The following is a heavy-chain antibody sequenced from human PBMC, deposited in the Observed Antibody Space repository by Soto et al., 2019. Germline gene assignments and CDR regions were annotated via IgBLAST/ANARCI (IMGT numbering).Heavy chain of an antibody. V-gene: IGHV6-1*01. D-gene: IGHD2-15*01. Sequence: SQTLSLTCDISGDSVSSKNAAWNWIRQSPSRGLEWLGRTYYRSKWHSGYAVSVRSRVSISPDTSKNRFSLQLNSVTPDDTAVYYCARSGPGGYIDHWGRGTLVPVSS. CDR1: GDSVSSKNAA. CDR3: ARSGPGGYIDH. CDR2: TYYRSKWHS. J-gene: IGHJ4*02.